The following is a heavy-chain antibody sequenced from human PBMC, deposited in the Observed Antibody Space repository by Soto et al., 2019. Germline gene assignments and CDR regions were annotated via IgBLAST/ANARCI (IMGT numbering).Heavy chain of an antibody. V-gene: IGHV4-4*07. Sequence: QVQLQESGPRLLRPSETLSLTCTVSGASVSTHDWIWIRQSVGKGLEWIGRLNPSGSTDYHPSLQSRVIMSLDTTKNQFSLKLTSVSAADTAVYYCARGSLPFADLVPTIIYGMDVWGQGTTVTVSS. D-gene: IGHD5-12*01. J-gene: IGHJ6*02. CDR2: LNPSGST. CDR1: GASVSTHD. CDR3: ARGSLPFADLVPTIIYGMDV.